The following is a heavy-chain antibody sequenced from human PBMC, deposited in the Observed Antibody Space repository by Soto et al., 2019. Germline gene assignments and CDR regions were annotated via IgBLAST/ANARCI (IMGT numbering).Heavy chain of an antibody. Sequence: QVQLVQSGAEVKKPGSSVKVSCKASGGTFSSYAISWVRQAPGQGREWMGGIIPIFGTANYAQKFQGRVTITAEESTSTAYMELSSLRSEDTAVYYCARSSQYDILTGPPDYWGQGTLVTVSS. V-gene: IGHV1-69*01. CDR2: IIPIFGTA. J-gene: IGHJ4*02. CDR3: ARSSQYDILTGPPDY. D-gene: IGHD3-9*01. CDR1: GGTFSSYA.